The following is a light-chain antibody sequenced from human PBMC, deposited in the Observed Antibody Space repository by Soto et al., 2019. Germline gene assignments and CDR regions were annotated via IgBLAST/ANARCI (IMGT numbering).Light chain of an antibody. CDR2: AAS. CDR1: QGISSY. CDR3: QQLNSYPYT. V-gene: IGKV1-9*01. Sequence: DIQLTQSPSFLSASVGDRVTITCRASQGISSYLAWYQQKPGKAPKLLIYAASTLQSGVPSRFSGSGSGTEFTLTISSLEHEDFETYYCQQLNSYPYTFGQGTKLEIK. J-gene: IGKJ2*01.